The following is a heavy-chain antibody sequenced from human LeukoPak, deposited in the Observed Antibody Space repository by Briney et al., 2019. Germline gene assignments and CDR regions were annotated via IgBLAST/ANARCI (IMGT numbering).Heavy chain of an antibody. CDR1: GYTLTELS. CDR2: FDPEDGEA. Sequence: ASVKVSCKVSGYTLTELSMHWVRQAPGKGLEWMGGFDPEDGEAIYAQKFQGRVTMTEDTSTDTAYMELSSLRSEDTAVYYCATSGIWYPLYFDYWGQGTLVTVSS. D-gene: IGHD6-13*01. V-gene: IGHV1-24*01. J-gene: IGHJ4*02. CDR3: ATSGIWYPLYFDY.